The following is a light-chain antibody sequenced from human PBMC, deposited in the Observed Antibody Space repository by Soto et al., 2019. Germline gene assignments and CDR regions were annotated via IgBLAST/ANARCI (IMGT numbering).Light chain of an antibody. Sequence: EIVMTQSPATLSVSPGERATLSCRASQSVSDDLAWYQQKPGRAPRLLIYRASTRAAGIPARFSGSGSGTEFSLTISSLQSEDFAVYYCQQYNNWPPITFGQGTRLEIK. V-gene: IGKV3-15*01. CDR3: QQYNNWPPIT. CDR1: QSVSDD. J-gene: IGKJ5*01. CDR2: RAS.